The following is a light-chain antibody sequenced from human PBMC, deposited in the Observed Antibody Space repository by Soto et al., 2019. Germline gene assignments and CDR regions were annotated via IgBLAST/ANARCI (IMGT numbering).Light chain of an antibody. J-gene: IGKJ1*01. CDR1: QSVSSNY. CDR3: HQYGSAPWT. V-gene: IGKV3-20*01. CDR2: GAS. Sequence: EIILTQSPGTLSLSTGERGALSCRASQSVSSNYVAWYQQKPGQAPRLLIYGASNRATGTPDRFRGSGSGTDFTLTITRLEPEDFAVYYCHQYGSAPWTFGQGTKVDIK.